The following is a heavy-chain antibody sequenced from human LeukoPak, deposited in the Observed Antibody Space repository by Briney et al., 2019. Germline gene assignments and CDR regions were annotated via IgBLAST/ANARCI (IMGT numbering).Heavy chain of an antibody. D-gene: IGHD3-22*01. V-gene: IGHV1-46*01. CDR3: ARSDYDSSGAGYFDY. Sequence: ASVKVSCKASGYTFTGYYMHWVRQAPGQGLEWMGIINPSGGSTSYAQKFQGRVTMTRDTSTSTVYMELSSLRSEDTAVYYCARSDYDSSGAGYFDYWGQGTLVTVSS. J-gene: IGHJ4*02. CDR1: GYTFTGYY. CDR2: INPSGGST.